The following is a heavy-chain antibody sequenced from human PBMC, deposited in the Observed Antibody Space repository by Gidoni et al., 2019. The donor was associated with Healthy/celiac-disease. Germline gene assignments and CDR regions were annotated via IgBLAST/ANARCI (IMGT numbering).Heavy chain of an antibody. J-gene: IGHJ4*02. CDR2: ISSSSSYI. D-gene: IGHD5-12*01. CDR3: ARDRGHSGHSTAALDY. Sequence: EVQLVESGGGLVKPGGSLRLSCAASGFTFSSYSMNWVRQAPGKGLEWVSSISSSSSYIYYADSVKGRFTISRDNAKNSLYLQMNSLRAEDTAVYYCARDRGHSGHSTAALDYWGQGTLVTVSS. CDR1: GFTFSSYS. V-gene: IGHV3-21*01.